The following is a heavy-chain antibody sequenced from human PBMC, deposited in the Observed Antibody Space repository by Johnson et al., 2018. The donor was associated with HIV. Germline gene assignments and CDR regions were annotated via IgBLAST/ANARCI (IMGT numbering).Heavy chain of an antibody. Sequence: QVQLVESGGGLVQPGRSLRLSCAASGFTFSDYYMSWIRQAPGKGLEWVSYISSSGSTIYYADSVKRRFTISRDNAKNSLYLQLNSLRAEDTAVYYCARKGLVWFGWAFDIWGQGTMVTVSS. CDR1: GFTFSDYY. CDR3: ARKGLVWFGWAFDI. D-gene: IGHD3-10*01. V-gene: IGHV3-11*04. CDR2: ISSSGSTI. J-gene: IGHJ3*02.